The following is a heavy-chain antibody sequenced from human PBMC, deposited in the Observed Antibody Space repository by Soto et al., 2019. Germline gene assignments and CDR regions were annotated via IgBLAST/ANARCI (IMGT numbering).Heavy chain of an antibody. V-gene: IGHV1-69*13. CDR1: GGTFSSYA. J-gene: IGHJ6*02. CDR2: IIPIFGTA. CDR3: ARKGALVTDNLSDYYGVDV. Sequence: SVQVSCKASGGTFSSYAISWVRQAPGQGLEWMGGIIPIFGTANYAQKFQGRVTITADESTSTAYMELSSLRSEDTAVYYCARKGALVTDNLSDYYGVDVWGQGNTVTV. D-gene: IGHD2-21*02.